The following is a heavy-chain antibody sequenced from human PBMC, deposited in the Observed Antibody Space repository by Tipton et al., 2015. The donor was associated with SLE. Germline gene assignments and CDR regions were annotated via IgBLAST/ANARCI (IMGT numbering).Heavy chain of an antibody. CDR3: ARSPRGGGYYPYYFDY. D-gene: IGHD3-3*01. CDR2: IYYSGST. CDR1: GGSFSDYY. V-gene: IGHV4-59*01. J-gene: IGHJ4*02. Sequence: LRLSCAVYGGSFSDYYWSWIRQPPGKELEWIGYIYYSGSTNYNPSLKSRVTISVDTSKNQFSLKLSSVTAADTAVYYCARSPRGGGYYPYYFDYWGQGTLVTVSS.